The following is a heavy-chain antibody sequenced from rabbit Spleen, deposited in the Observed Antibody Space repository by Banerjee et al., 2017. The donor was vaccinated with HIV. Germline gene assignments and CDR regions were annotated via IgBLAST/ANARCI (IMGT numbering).Heavy chain of an antibody. D-gene: IGHD8-1*01. V-gene: IGHV1S40*01. CDR1: GVSFTNNYY. Sequence: QSLEESGGDLVKPGASLTLTCTASGVSFTNNYYMCWVRQAPGKGLVWIACIDTGSAGFTYFASWAKGRFTISKTSSTTVTLQVTSLTAADTATYFCARDSGTSFSSYGMDLWGPGTLVTVS. J-gene: IGHJ6*01. CDR2: IDTGSAGFT. CDR3: ARDSGTSFSSYGMDL.